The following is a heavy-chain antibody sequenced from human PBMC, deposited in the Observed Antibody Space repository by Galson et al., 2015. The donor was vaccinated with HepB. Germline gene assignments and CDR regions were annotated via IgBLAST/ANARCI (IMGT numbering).Heavy chain of an antibody. J-gene: IGHJ4*02. D-gene: IGHD3-10*01. V-gene: IGHV3-74*01. CDR2: IKSNGETA. CDR3: ARTITPAPIPLFDS. CDR1: GFTFSNYW. Sequence: SLRLSCAASGFTFSNYWMHWVRQAPGKGLVWVSRIKSNGETADSADSVKGRFTISRDNAKNRLFMDMDSLTVEDTAVYFCARTITPAPIPLFDSWGQGTLVTVSS.